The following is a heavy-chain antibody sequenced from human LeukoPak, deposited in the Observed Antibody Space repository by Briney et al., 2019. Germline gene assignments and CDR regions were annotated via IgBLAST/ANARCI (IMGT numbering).Heavy chain of an antibody. Sequence: SETLSLTCAVSGVSFNDYYWSWVRQTPGKGLEWIGEVNHSGYTNNSPSLKSRVTLSIDTSRKQFSLNLRSVTVADTGIYYCTRMTTGHDYWGQGTLVTVSS. V-gene: IGHV4-34*01. CDR2: VNHSGYT. D-gene: IGHD4-17*01. J-gene: IGHJ4*02. CDR1: GVSFNDYY. CDR3: TRMTTGHDY.